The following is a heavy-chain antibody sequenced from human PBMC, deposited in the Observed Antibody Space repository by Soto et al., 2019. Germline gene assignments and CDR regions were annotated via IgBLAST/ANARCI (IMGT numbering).Heavy chain of an antibody. CDR3: ARGGSTDYDFWSGLREDY. J-gene: IGHJ4*02. CDR1: GFTFSSYW. D-gene: IGHD3-3*01. Sequence: EVQLVESGGALVQPGGSLRLSCAASGFTFSSYWMTWVRQAPGKGLEWVANIRQDGTEKYYVDSVKGRFTISRDNARKSLYLPINSLRVEDTAVYYCARGGSTDYDFWSGLREDYWGQGTLVTVSS. CDR2: IRQDGTEK. V-gene: IGHV3-7*01.